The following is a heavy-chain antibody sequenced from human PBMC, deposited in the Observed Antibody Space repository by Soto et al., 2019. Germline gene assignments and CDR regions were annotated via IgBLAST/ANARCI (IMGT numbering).Heavy chain of an antibody. Sequence: VGSLRLSCAASGFTFSTSAIHWVRQAPGKGLEWVALISSDESHKSYADSVKGRFTISRDNAVNTVYLQMNSLRVEDTAIYHCARTLYGDNFDYWGQGTLVTVSS. J-gene: IGHJ4*02. D-gene: IGHD4-17*01. CDR3: ARTLYGDNFDY. CDR1: GFTFSTSA. V-gene: IGHV3-30*04. CDR2: ISSDESHK.